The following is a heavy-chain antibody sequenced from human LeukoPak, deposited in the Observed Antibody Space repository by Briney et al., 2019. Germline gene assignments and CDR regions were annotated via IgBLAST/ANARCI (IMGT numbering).Heavy chain of an antibody. J-gene: IGHJ4*02. D-gene: IGHD3-22*01. CDR2: INPNSGGT. CDR1: GYTFTGYY. CDR3: ASISHYDSSGYYYPAY. Sequence: WASVKVSCKAPGYTFTGYYMHWVRQAPGQGLEWMGWINPNSGGTNYAQKFQGRVTMTRDTSISTAYMELSRLRSDDTAVYYCASISHYDSSGYYYPAYWGQGTLVTVSS. V-gene: IGHV1-2*02.